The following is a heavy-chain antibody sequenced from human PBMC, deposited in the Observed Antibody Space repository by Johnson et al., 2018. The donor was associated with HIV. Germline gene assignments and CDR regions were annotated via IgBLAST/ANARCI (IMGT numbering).Heavy chain of an antibody. CDR2: ISGSGGST. J-gene: IGHJ3*02. Sequence: VQLVESGGGLVQPGGSLRLSCAASGFTVSSNYMSWVRQAPGKGLEWVSAISGSGGSTYYADSVKGRFTISRDNSKNTLYLQMNSLRPEDTAVYYCARGCGSRSGSPCYDPFDIWGQGTMVTVSS. CDR3: ARGCGSRSGSPCYDPFDI. CDR1: GFTVSSNY. D-gene: IGHD1-26*01. V-gene: IGHV3-23*04.